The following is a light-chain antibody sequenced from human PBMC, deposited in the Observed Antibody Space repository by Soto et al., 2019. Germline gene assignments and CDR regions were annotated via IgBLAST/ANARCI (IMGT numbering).Light chain of an antibody. CDR1: QSIASY. J-gene: IGKJ1*01. CDR2: TAS. Sequence: IQMTQSPSSLSASVGDSVTITCRASQSIASYINWYQQKPGKAPKLLINTASTLQSGVSSRFSGSGSGTDFTLTISSLQPEDFATYYCLQDYIYPWTFGQGTKVDIK. CDR3: LQDYIYPWT. V-gene: IGKV1-6*01.